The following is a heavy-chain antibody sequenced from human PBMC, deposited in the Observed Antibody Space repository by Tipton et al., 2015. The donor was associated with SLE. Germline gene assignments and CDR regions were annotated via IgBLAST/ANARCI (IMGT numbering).Heavy chain of an antibody. CDR2: IYYSGST. CDR1: GGSISSHY. D-gene: IGHD2-15*01. J-gene: IGHJ4*02. CDR3: ARHGGSGGSWHTDY. V-gene: IGHV4-59*11. Sequence: TLSLTCTVSGGSISSHYWSWIRQPPGKGLEWIGYIYYSGSTNYNPSLKSRVTISVDTSKNQFSLKLSSVTAADTAVYYCARHGGSGGSWHTDYWGQGTLVTVSS.